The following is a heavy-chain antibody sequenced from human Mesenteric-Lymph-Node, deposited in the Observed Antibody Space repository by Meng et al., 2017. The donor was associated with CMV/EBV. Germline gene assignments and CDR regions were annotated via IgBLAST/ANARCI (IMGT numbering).Heavy chain of an antibody. Sequence: SLKISCAASGFTFDDYGMHWVRQAPGKGLEWVTGMNYNSRIIGYADSVRGRFTISRDNSKKSLYLQMNSLRTEDSALYFCARDRYCSTTSCYPDFYYYGMDVWGQGTTVTVSS. CDR1: GFTFDDYG. CDR2: MNYNSRII. V-gene: IGHV3-9*01. D-gene: IGHD2-2*01. CDR3: ARDRYCSTTSCYPDFYYYGMDV. J-gene: IGHJ6*02.